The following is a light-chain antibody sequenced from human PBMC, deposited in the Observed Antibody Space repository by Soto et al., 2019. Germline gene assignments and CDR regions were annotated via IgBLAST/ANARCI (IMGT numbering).Light chain of an antibody. V-gene: IGKV1-5*03. CDR2: KAS. Sequence: DIQMTQSPGSVPACLGDRVTITCRASQSISSWLAWYQQKPGKAPKLLIYKASSLESGVPSRFSGSGSGTEFTLTISSLQPHDFATYYCQQYNSYSWTFGQGTKVDIK. CDR3: QQYNSYSWT. J-gene: IGKJ1*01. CDR1: QSISSW.